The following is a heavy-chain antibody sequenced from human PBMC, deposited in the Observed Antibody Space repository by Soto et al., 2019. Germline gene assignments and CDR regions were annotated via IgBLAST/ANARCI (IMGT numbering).Heavy chain of an antibody. J-gene: IGHJ4*02. CDR2: LYYSGST. D-gene: IGHD6-19*01. CDR3: ARLPEYSSGFDY. CDR1: GGSITTTNYY. Sequence: PSETLSLTCSVSGGSITTTNYYWGWIRQPPGKGLEWIGCLYYSGSTYYNPSLKSRVTMSVDTSKNQFSLKLSSVTAADTAVYYCARLPEYSSGFDYWGQGTLVTVSS. V-gene: IGHV4-39*01.